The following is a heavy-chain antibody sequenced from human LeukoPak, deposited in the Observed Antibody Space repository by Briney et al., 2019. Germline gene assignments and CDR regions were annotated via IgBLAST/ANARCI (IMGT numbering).Heavy chain of an antibody. CDR1: GFTFSSYW. Sequence: PGGSLRLSCAASGFTFSSYWMSWVRQAPGKGLEWVSAISGSGGSTYYADSVKGRFTISRDNPKNTLYLQMKSLRAEDTAVYYCAKGYDILTGYYWTSPRFYNWFDPWGQGTLVTVSS. V-gene: IGHV3-23*01. D-gene: IGHD3-9*01. J-gene: IGHJ5*02. CDR2: ISGSGGST. CDR3: AKGYDILTGYYWTSPRFYNWFDP.